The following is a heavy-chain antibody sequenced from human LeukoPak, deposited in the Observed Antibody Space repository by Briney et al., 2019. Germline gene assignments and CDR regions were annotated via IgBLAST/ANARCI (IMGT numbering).Heavy chain of an antibody. Sequence: GASVKVSCKASGYTFTCYYMHWVRQAPGQGLEWVEWINPKNGGSNYAQKFQGRVTMTRDRSISTAYMELSRLTSDDTAVYYCARASFWESPINWFAPWSQGTLVTVSS. CDR1: GYTFTCYY. J-gene: IGHJ5*02. CDR3: ARASFWESPINWFAP. D-gene: IGHD3-16*01. CDR2: INPKNGGS. V-gene: IGHV1-2*02.